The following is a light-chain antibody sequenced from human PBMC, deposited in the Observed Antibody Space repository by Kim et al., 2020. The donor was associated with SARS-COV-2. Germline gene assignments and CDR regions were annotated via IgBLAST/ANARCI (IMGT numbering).Light chain of an antibody. J-gene: IGKJ1*01. Sequence: DIQMTQSPSTLSASVGDRVTITCRASQSVSRWLAWYQQKPGKAPNLLIYEASSLQSGVPSRFSGSGSGTEFTLTISSLQPDDFATYYCQQYGGLSSSTFGQGTKVDIK. CDR3: QQYGGLSSST. V-gene: IGKV1-5*03. CDR2: EAS. CDR1: QSVSRW.